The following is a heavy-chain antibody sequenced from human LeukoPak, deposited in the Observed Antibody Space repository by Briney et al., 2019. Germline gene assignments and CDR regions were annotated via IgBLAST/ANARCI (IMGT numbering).Heavy chain of an antibody. V-gene: IGHV6-1*01. CDR2: TQYRSRWYN. Sequence: SQTLSLTCAISGDSVSSDSAAWNWIRQYPSRGLEWLGRTQYRSRWYNDYAVSVKSRIIINPDTSKNQFSLQLNSVTPDDTAVYYCARITSSGSHDYWGQGTLVTVSS. CDR1: GDSVSSDSAA. J-gene: IGHJ4*02. D-gene: IGHD3-10*01. CDR3: ARITSSGSHDY.